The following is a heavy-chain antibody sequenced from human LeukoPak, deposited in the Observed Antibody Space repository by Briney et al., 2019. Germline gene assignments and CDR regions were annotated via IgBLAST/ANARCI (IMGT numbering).Heavy chain of an antibody. CDR2: INPNSGGT. J-gene: IGHJ4*02. V-gene: IGHV1-2*02. CDR1: GYTFTGYY. D-gene: IGHD5-12*01. Sequence: ASVKVSCKASGYTFTGYYMHWVRQAPGQGLEWMGWINPNSGGTNYAQKFQGRVTMTRDTSISTAYMELSRLRYDDTAMYYCARRLGSGYDFGYWGQGTLVTISS. CDR3: ARRLGSGYDFGY.